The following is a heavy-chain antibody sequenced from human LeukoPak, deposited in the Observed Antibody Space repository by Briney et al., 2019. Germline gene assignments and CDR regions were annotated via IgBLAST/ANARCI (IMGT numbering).Heavy chain of an antibody. CDR3: ARLDYGSGSYDY. V-gene: IGHV3-23*01. D-gene: IGHD3-10*01. J-gene: IGHJ4*02. CDR2: ISGSGGST. Sequence: LPGGSLRLSCAASGFTFSSYAMSWVRQAPGKGLEWVSAISGSGGSTYYADSVKGRFTISRDNSKNTLYLQMNSLRAGDTAVYYCARLDYGSGSYDYWGQGTLVTVSS. CDR1: GFTFSSYA.